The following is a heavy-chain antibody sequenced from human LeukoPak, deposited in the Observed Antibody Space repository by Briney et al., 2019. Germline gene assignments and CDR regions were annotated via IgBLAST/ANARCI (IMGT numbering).Heavy chain of an antibody. CDR2: IYYSGST. CDR1: GGSISSYY. J-gene: IGHJ4*02. Sequence: EASETLSLTCTVSGGSISSYYWSWIRQPPGKGLEWIGYIYYSGSTNYNPSLKSRVTISVDTSKNQFSLKLSSVTAADTAVYYCAILSPAAGTDYWGQGTLVTVSS. D-gene: IGHD6-13*01. V-gene: IGHV4-59*08. CDR3: AILSPAAGTDY.